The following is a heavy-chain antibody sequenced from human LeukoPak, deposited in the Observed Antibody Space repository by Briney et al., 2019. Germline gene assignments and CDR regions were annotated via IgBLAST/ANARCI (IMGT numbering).Heavy chain of an antibody. Sequence: GGSLRLSCAASGFTFSTYSMNWVRQAPGKGLEWVSFIGTSSSYIYYADSVKGRFTISRDNSKNSLYLQMNSLRAEDTAVYYCARGITMIVPRRQAFDYWGQGTLVTVSS. CDR2: IGTSSSYI. CDR3: ARGITMIVPRRQAFDY. D-gene: IGHD3-22*01. V-gene: IGHV3-21*01. CDR1: GFTFSTYS. J-gene: IGHJ4*02.